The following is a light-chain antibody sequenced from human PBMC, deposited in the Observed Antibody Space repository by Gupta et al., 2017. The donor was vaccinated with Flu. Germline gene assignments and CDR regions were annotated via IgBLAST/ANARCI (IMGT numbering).Light chain of an antibody. Sequence: PSSVSASVGDRVTITCRASQGIDSWLVWYQQKPGKAPKLLIYAASSLQSGVPSRFSGSGSGTDFTLTISSLQPEDFATYYCQQANSFPYTFGQGTKLEIK. CDR1: QGIDSW. CDR2: AAS. V-gene: IGKV1D-12*01. J-gene: IGKJ2*01. CDR3: QQANSFPYT.